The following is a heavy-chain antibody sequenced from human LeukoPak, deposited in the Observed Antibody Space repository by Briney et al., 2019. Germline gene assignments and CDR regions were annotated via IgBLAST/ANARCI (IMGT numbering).Heavy chain of an antibody. CDR2: ISSSGSTI. CDR3: ARDLWDFWSGFDY. J-gene: IGHJ4*02. V-gene: IGHV3-48*03. Sequence: GGSLRLSCAASGFTFSSYEMTWVRQAPGKGLEWLSYISSSGSTIYYADSVKGRFTISRDNAKNSLYLQMNSLRAEDTAVYYCARDLWDFWSGFDYWGQGTLVTVSS. D-gene: IGHD3-3*01. CDR1: GFTFSSYE.